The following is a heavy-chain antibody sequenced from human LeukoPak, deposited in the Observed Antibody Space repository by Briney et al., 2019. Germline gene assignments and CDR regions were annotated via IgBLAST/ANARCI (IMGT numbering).Heavy chain of an antibody. CDR3: AKGHGDYEYYFDY. Sequence: GGSLRLSCAASGFTVSSNYMSWVRQAPGKGLEWVSVIYSGGSTYYADSVKGRFTISRDNSKNTLYLQMNSLRAEDTAVYYCAKGHGDYEYYFDYWGQGALVTVSS. CDR2: IYSGGST. CDR1: GFTVSSNY. J-gene: IGHJ4*02. D-gene: IGHD4-17*01. V-gene: IGHV3-53*01.